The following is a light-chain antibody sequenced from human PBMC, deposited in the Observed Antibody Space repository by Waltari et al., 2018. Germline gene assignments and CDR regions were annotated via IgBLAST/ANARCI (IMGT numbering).Light chain of an antibody. J-gene: IGKJ3*01. CDR2: WAS. CDR3: QQYYDTPLS. V-gene: IGKV4-1*01. Sequence: DIVMTQSPNSLTVSLGETATINCKSSQNILYSSNNKNFLAWYQHKPGQPPKLLIYWASTRESGVPDRFSGSGSGTDFTLTISSLQAEDVAMYYCQQYYDTPLSFGPGTKVDIK. CDR1: QNILYSSNNKNF.